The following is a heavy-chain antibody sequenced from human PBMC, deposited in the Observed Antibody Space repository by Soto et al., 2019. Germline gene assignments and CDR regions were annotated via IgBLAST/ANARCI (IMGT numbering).Heavy chain of an antibody. CDR1: GFDFYNFS. V-gene: IGHV3-23*01. CDR2: MGGGGDST. D-gene: IGHD3-10*01. J-gene: IGHJ6*02. CDR3: GKERGYYYYYAVDE. Sequence: XGSLRLSCVVSGFDFYNFSMSWVRQPPGKGLEWVSGMGGGGDSTYYAGSVEGRFTISRDNSKNTLYLQLDNLGAEDTAVYYCGKERGYYYYYAVDEWGQGTTVTVSS.